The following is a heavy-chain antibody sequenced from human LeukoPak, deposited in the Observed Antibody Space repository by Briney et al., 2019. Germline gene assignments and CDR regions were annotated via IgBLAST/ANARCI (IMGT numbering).Heavy chain of an antibody. D-gene: IGHD2-2*01. CDR2: INPSGGST. Sequence: GASVKVSCKASGYTFTSYYMHWVRQAPGQGLEWMGIINPSGGSTSYAQKFQGRVTMTRDTSVSTAYMELSRLRSDDTAVYYCARGVVPARSWFDPWGQGTLVTVSS. CDR3: ARGVVPARSWFDP. J-gene: IGHJ5*02. CDR1: GYTFTSYY. V-gene: IGHV1-46*01.